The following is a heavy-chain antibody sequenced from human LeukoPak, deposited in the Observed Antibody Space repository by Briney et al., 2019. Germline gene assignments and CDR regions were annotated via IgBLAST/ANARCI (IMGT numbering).Heavy chain of an antibody. V-gene: IGHV1-18*01. J-gene: IGHJ4*02. CDR1: GYMFNLYG. D-gene: IGHD3-9*01. CDR3: VRDQYLNVMTGFDD. Sequence: ASVKVSCKASGYMFNLYGISWVRQAPGQGLEWMAWTSVNNGDTKYGQKFQGRVTVTTDTSTSTVYLELRRLRPDDTAVYYCVRDQYLNVMTGFDDWGQGTLVTVSS. CDR2: TSVNNGDT.